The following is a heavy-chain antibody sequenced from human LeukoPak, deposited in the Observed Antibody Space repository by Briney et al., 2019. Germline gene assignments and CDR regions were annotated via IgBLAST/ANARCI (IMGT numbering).Heavy chain of an antibody. D-gene: IGHD2-2*02. J-gene: IGHJ6*02. CDR1: GYSFQDYW. V-gene: IGHV5-51*01. Sequence: GESLKISCKGSGYSFQDYWIGWVRQMPGKGPELMERIFPHDSDTKYSPSFEGQVTISVDKSISTAYVQWGSLRVSDAAIYYCAKFGIRGCSSSTRCYTSFFYYGMDVWGQGTTVTASS. CDR2: IFPHDSDT. CDR3: AKFGIRGCSSSTRCYTSFFYYGMDV.